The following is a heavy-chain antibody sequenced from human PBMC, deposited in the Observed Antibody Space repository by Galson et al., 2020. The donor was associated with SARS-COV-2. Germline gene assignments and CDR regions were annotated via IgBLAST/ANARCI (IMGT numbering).Heavy chain of an antibody. V-gene: IGHV3-15*01. J-gene: IGHJ4*02. CDR1: GFTFSNAW. CDR3: ATDGHGKY. CDR2: VKSKADGETT. Sequence: GESLKISCAASGFTFSNAWMNWVRQAPGKGLEWVGRVKSKADGETTDYAAPVKGRFTISRDDSKDTLYVQMNSLKTEDTAVYYCATDGHGKYWGQGTLVTVSS.